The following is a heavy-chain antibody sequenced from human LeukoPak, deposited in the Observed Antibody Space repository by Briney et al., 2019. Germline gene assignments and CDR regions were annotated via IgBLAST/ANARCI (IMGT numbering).Heavy chain of an antibody. V-gene: IGHV3-30*18. CDR3: AKDSGDGRYYYYYYMDV. Sequence: GRSLRLSCAASGFTFSPYGVHWVRQAPGKGLEWVSVISYDGSYEYLADSVRGRFTISRDHSKNTLYLQMNSLRAEDTAVYYCAKDSGDGRYYYYYYMDVWGKGTTVTVSS. J-gene: IGHJ6*03. D-gene: IGHD1-26*01. CDR1: GFTFSPYG. CDR2: ISYDGSYE.